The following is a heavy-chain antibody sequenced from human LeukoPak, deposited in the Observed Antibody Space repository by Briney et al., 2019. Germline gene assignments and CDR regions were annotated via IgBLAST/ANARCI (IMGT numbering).Heavy chain of an antibody. CDR1: GFTFSSYS. D-gene: IGHD2-15*01. V-gene: IGHV3-48*01. CDR2: ISSSSSTI. J-gene: IGHJ6*03. CDR3: ARTAATLYYYYYYMDV. Sequence: PGGSLRLSCAASGFTFSSYSMNWVRQAPGKGLEWVSYISSSSSTIYYADSVKGRFTISRDNAKNSLYLQMNSLRAEDTAVYYCARTAATLYYYYYYMDVWGKGTTVTVSS.